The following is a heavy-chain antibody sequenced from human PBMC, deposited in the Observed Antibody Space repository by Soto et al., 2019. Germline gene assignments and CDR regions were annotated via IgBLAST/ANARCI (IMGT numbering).Heavy chain of an antibody. CDR2: IYHSGST. Sequence: SETLSLTCAVSSGSISSSNWWSWVRQPPGKGLEWIGEIYHSGSTNYNPSLKSRVTISVDKSKNQFSLKLSSVTAADTAVYYCARGYREINYYYYMDVWGKGTTVTVSS. D-gene: IGHD1-26*01. J-gene: IGHJ6*03. CDR1: SGSISSSNW. V-gene: IGHV4-4*02. CDR3: ARGYREINYYYYMDV.